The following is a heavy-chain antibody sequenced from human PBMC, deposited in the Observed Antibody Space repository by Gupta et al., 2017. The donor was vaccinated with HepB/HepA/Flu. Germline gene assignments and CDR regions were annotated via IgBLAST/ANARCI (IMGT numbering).Heavy chain of an antibody. Sequence: EVQMLESGGGLVQPGGSLRISCAASGFTFSSYALSWVRQAPGKGLEWVSAISGSGGSTYYADSVKGRFTISRDNSKNTLYLQMNSLRAEDTAVYYCAKVEQWLVFDYWGQGTLVTVSS. CDR1: GFTFSSYA. CDR3: AKVEQWLVFDY. V-gene: IGHV3-23*01. CDR2: ISGSGGST. D-gene: IGHD6-19*01. J-gene: IGHJ4*02.